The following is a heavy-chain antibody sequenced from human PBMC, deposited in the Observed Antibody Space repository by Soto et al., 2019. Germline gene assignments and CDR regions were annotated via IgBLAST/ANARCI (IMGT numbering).Heavy chain of an antibody. CDR3: ARDHNYYDSSGLTDY. V-gene: IGHV3-33*01. Sequence: GGSLRLSCAASGFTFSSYGMHWVRQAPGKGLEWVAVIWYDGSNKYYADSVKGRFTISRDNSKNTLYLQMNSLRAEDTAVYYCARDHNYYDSSGLTDYWGQGTLVTVSS. D-gene: IGHD3-22*01. CDR2: IWYDGSNK. CDR1: GFTFSSYG. J-gene: IGHJ4*02.